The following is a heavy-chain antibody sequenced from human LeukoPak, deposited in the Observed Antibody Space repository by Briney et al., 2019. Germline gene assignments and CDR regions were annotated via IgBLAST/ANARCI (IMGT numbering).Heavy chain of an antibody. V-gene: IGHV3-9*01. D-gene: IGHD3-22*01. Sequence: GGSLRLSCAASGFTFDDYAMHWVRQAPGKGLEWVSGISWNSGSIGYADSVKGRFTISRDNAKNSLYLQMNSQRAEDTALYYCAKGLDYDSSGPFDYWGQGTLVTVSS. J-gene: IGHJ4*02. CDR1: GFTFDDYA. CDR2: ISWNSGSI. CDR3: AKGLDYDSSGPFDY.